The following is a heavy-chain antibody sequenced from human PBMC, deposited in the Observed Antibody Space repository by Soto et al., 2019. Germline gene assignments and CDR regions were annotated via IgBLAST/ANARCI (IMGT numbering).Heavy chain of an antibody. J-gene: IGHJ5*02. CDR3: ARGGWEVQSRHPESGWFDP. CDR2: IIPIFGTA. CDR1: GGTFSNSG. V-gene: IGHV1-69*12. D-gene: IGHD1-26*01. Sequence: QVQVVQSGAEVKKPGSSVKVSCKASGGTFSNSGISWVRQAPGEGLEWMGGIIPIFGTANYAQKFQGRVTITADESTSTAYMELSSLRSEDTAMYYCARGGWEVQSRHPESGWFDPWGQVTLVTVSS.